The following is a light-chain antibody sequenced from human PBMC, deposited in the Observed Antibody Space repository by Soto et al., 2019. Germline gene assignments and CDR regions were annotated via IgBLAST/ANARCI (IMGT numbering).Light chain of an antibody. CDR2: GAS. V-gene: IGKV3-20*01. CDR3: QQYGSSPFT. J-gene: IGKJ3*01. Sequence: IVLTQSQGTLSLSPGERVTLSCRASESFSSSYLAWYQQKPGQAPRLLIYGASIRATGIPDRFSGRGSGTDFTLTISRLEPEDFAVYYCQQYGSSPFTFGPGTKVDI. CDR1: ESFSSSY.